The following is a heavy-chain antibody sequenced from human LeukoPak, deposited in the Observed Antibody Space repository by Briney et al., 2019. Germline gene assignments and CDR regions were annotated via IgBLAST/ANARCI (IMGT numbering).Heavy chain of an antibody. CDR3: ARNGFRTYCGTGCYSDYMDV. Sequence: PSETLSLTCTVSGASVSRESWTWIRQPAGKGLEWIGYIYDTGDTTYNPSIQSRLTMSVDTSKNQFSLKLTSVTAADTAVYYCARNGFRTYCGTGCYSDYMDVWGKGATVTVSS. V-gene: IGHV4-4*07. CDR2: IYDTGDT. CDR1: GASVSRES. J-gene: IGHJ6*03. D-gene: IGHD2-21*02.